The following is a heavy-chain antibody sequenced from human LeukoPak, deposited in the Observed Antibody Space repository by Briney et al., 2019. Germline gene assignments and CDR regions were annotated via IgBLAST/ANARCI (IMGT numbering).Heavy chain of an antibody. D-gene: IGHD3-16*02. Sequence: SETLSLTCAVYGGSFSGYYWSWIRQPPGKGLEWIGEINHSRSTNYNPSLKSRVTISVDTSKNQFSLKLSSVTAADTAVYYCARGHYDYVWGSYRYTSDFAYWGQGTLVTVSS. CDR3: ARGHYDYVWGSYRYTSDFAY. V-gene: IGHV4-34*01. CDR2: INHSRST. J-gene: IGHJ4*02. CDR1: GGSFSGYY.